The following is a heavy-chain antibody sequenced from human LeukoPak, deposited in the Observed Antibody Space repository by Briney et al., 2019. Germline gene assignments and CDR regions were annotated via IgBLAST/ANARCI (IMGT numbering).Heavy chain of an antibody. CDR3: AREPVAVTAAAFDI. Sequence: GGSLRLSCAASGFTFSSYSMNWVRQAPGKGLEWVSSISSSSSYIYYADSVKGRFTISRDNAKNSLYLQMNSLRAEDTAVYYCAREPVAVTAAAFDIWGQGTMVTVSS. CDR2: ISSSSSYI. D-gene: IGHD2-21*02. CDR1: GFTFSSYS. J-gene: IGHJ3*02. V-gene: IGHV3-21*01.